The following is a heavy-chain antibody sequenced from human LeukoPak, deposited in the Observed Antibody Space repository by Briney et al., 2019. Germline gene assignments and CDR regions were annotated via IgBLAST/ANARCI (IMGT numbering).Heavy chain of an antibody. J-gene: IGHJ3*02. Sequence: GASVTVSCKASGYTFTSYAMNWVRQAPGQGLEWMGWISAYNGNTNYAQKLQGRVTMTTDTSTSTAYMELRSLRSDDTAVYYCARDSFTVAGRASSYGIWGQGTMVTVSS. V-gene: IGHV1-18*01. CDR2: ISAYNGNT. CDR3: ARDSFTVAGRASSYGI. CDR1: GYTFTSYA. D-gene: IGHD6-19*01.